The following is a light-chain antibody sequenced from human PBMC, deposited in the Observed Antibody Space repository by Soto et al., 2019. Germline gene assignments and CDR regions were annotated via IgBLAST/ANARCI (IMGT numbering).Light chain of an antibody. CDR1: SSDIGYYNY. J-gene: IGLJ1*01. V-gene: IGLV2-8*01. CDR2: EVT. Sequence: QSALTQPPSASGSPGQSVTISCTGTSSDIGYYNYVSWYQQHPGKAPKLLIYEVTKRPSGVPDRFSGSKSGNTASLTVSGLHAEDEADYYCRSFAGVSTVFGTGTKLTVL. CDR3: RSFAGVSTV.